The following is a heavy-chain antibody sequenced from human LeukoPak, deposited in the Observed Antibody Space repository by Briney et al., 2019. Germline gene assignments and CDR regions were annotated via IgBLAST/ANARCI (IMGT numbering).Heavy chain of an antibody. Sequence: GASVKVSCKASGGTFSSYAISWVRQAPGQGLEWMGGIIPIFGTANYAQKFQGRVTITTDKSTSTAYMELSSLRSEDTAVYYCARGYCSSTSCFPLDYWGQGTLVTVSS. V-gene: IGHV1-69*05. D-gene: IGHD2-2*01. CDR2: IIPIFGTA. J-gene: IGHJ4*02. CDR3: ARGYCSSTSCFPLDY. CDR1: GGTFSSYA.